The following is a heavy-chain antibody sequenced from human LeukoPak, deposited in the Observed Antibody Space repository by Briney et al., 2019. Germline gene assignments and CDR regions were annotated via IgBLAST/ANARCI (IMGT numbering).Heavy chain of an antibody. CDR3: ARRFRKAGKAFDI. J-gene: IGHJ3*02. CDR1: GGSFSGYY. D-gene: IGHD6-19*01. CDR2: INHSGST. Sequence: SETLPLTCAVYGGSFSGYYWSWIRQPPGKGLEWIGEINHSGSTNYNPSLKSRVTISVDMSKNQFSLKLSSVTAADTAVYYCARRFRKAGKAFDIWGQGTMVTVSS. V-gene: IGHV4-34*01.